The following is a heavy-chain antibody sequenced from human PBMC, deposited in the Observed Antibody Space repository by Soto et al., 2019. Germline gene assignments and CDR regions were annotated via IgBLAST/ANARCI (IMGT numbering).Heavy chain of an antibody. CDR2: ISAYNGNT. Sequence: ASVKVSCKASGYTFTSYGISWVRQAPGQGLEWMGWISAYNGNTNYAQKLQGRVTMTTDTSTSTAYMELRSLRSDDTAVYYCARVPRMYYDFWSGSHSQLNYYGMDVWGQGTTVTVSS. J-gene: IGHJ6*02. V-gene: IGHV1-18*01. D-gene: IGHD3-3*01. CDR1: GYTFTSYG. CDR3: ARVPRMYYDFWSGSHSQLNYYGMDV.